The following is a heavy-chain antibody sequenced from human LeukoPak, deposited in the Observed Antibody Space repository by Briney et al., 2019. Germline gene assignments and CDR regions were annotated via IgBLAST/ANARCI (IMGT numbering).Heavy chain of an antibody. V-gene: IGHV4-4*07. CDR1: GGPTSSFY. D-gene: IGHD3-22*01. Sequence: SETLSLTCTVSGGPTSSFYWSWIRQPAGKGLEWIGRIFTTGDTDYNPSLKSRVTMSVDTSKNQFSLKLTSVTAADTAVYYCATSFYYDSSGYYYAIAYWGQGILVTVST. J-gene: IGHJ4*02. CDR3: ATSFYYDSSGYYYAIAY. CDR2: IFTTGDT.